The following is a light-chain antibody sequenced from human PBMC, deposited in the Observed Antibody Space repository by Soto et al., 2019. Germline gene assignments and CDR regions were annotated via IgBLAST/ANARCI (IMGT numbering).Light chain of an antibody. CDR2: KAS. CDR1: QSISAW. CDR3: QQYHTYPQT. V-gene: IGKV1-5*03. J-gene: IGKJ2*01. Sequence: DIQMTQSPSTLSASVGDRVTITCRASQSISAWLAWYQQKPGKAPKLLIYKASSLESGVPSRFSGSGSGTEFTLTISSLQPDDFATYYCQQYHTYPQTFGQGTRLEI.